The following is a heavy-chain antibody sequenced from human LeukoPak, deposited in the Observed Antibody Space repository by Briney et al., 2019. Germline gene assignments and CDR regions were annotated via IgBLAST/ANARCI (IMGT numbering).Heavy chain of an antibody. D-gene: IGHD2-15*01. V-gene: IGHV4-39*01. CDR3: ARNPSLGVVAAYGPVAYMDI. J-gene: IGHJ6*03. Sequence: PSETLSLTCTVYGGSISTTSYYWAWLRQIPGKGLEWIGSIYYSGGTHYNPSLESRVTISVDTSKKQFSLKLTSVTASDTATYYCARNPSLGVVAAYGPVAYMDIWGKGTTVSVSS. CDR1: GGSISTTSYY. CDR2: IYYSGGT.